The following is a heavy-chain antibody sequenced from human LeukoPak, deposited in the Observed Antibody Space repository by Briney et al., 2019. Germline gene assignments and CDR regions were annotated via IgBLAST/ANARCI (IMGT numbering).Heavy chain of an antibody. J-gene: IGHJ4*02. D-gene: IGHD3-22*01. Sequence: GASVKVSCKASGYTFTGYYMHWVRQAPGQGLEWMGWINPNSGGTNYAQKFQGRVTMTRDTSISTAYMELSRLRPDDTAVYYCARVPYYYDSSGYPDYWGQGTLVTVSS. V-gene: IGHV1-2*02. CDR1: GYTFTGYY. CDR3: ARVPYYYDSSGYPDY. CDR2: INPNSGGT.